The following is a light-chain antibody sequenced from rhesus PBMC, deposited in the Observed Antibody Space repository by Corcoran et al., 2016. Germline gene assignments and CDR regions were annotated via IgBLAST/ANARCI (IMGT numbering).Light chain of an antibody. Sequence: DIQMTQSPSSLSASVGDRLTVTCRASQDIYKELSWYQQRPGKAPTLLIFAASTLQTGVSYRFSGSGAGTDFTLTISSLQPEDVATYYCRQDYTTPYRFGQGSKLEIK. CDR1: QDIYKE. CDR3: RQDYTTPYR. CDR2: AAS. J-gene: IGKJ2*01. V-gene: IGKV1-94*01.